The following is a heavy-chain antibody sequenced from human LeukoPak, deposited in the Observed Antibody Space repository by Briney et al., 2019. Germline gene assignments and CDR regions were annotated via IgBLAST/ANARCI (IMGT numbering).Heavy chain of an antibody. Sequence: GASVKVSCKASGYTFTGYYMHWVRQAPGQGLEWMGWINPNSGGTNYAQKFQGRVTMTRDTSISTAYMELSRLRSDDTAVYYCARALNDYGDYDLGGWFDPWGQGTLVTVSS. CDR2: INPNSGGT. V-gene: IGHV1-2*02. CDR3: ARALNDYGDYDLGGWFDP. J-gene: IGHJ5*02. CDR1: GYTFTGYY. D-gene: IGHD4-17*01.